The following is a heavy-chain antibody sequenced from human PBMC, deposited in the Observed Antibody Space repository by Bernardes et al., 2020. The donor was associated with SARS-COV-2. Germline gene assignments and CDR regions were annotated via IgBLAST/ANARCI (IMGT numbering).Heavy chain of an antibody. D-gene: IGHD2-21*02. CDR1: GFTFSSYG. J-gene: IGHJ4*02. Sequence: GGSLRLSCAASGFTFSSYGMHWVRQAPGKGLEWVALIWYDGSNKYYADSVKGRFTISRDNSKNTLYLQMNSLRAEDTAVYYCARDPGYWNRQGYCGGDCQSSSFDYWGQGTLVTVSS. CDR2: IWYDGSNK. V-gene: IGHV3-33*01. CDR3: ARDPGYWNRQGYCGGDCQSSSFDY.